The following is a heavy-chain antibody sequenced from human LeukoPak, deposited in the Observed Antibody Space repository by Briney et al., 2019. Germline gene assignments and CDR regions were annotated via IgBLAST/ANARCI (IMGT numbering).Heavy chain of an antibody. CDR1: GGSIRSHN. CDR2: IYNSGSP. CDR3: ARVDSSGYYTFFDY. D-gene: IGHD3-22*01. Sequence: PSETLSLTCTVSGGSIRSHNWNWIRQPPGKGLEWIGDIYNSGSPNYNPSLKSRVTISVDTSKNQFSLKLSSVTAADTAEYYCARVDSSGYYTFFDYWGQGTLVTVSS. J-gene: IGHJ4*02. V-gene: IGHV4-59*11.